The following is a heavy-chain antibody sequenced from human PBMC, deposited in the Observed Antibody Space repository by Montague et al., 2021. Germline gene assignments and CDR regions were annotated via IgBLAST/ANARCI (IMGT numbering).Heavy chain of an antibody. V-gene: IGHV4-39*07. D-gene: IGHD6-13*01. J-gene: IGHJ5*02. CDR3: ARVFSSWYVGWFDP. Sequence: SETLSLTCTVSGASITSNIYYWGWTRQSPGKGLEWIGSIYYSGNSFYQPSLKSRITMAVVTSKNQFSLKLSSVTAADTAIYYCARVFSSWYVGWFDPWGQGTLVTVSS. CDR2: IYYSGNS. CDR1: GASITSNIYY.